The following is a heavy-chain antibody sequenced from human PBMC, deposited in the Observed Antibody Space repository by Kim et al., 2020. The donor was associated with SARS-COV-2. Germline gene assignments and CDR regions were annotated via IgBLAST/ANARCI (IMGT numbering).Heavy chain of an antibody. CDR1: GFTFGDYA. Sequence: GGSLRLSCTASGFTFGDYAMSWVRQAPGKGLEWVGFIRSKAYGGTTEYAASVKGRFTISRDDSKSIAYLQMNSLKTEDTAVYYCTRDMVREYYYYYGMDVWGQGTTVTVSS. J-gene: IGHJ6*02. D-gene: IGHD3-10*01. CDR3: TRDMVREYYYYYGMDV. CDR2: IRSKAYGGTT. V-gene: IGHV3-49*04.